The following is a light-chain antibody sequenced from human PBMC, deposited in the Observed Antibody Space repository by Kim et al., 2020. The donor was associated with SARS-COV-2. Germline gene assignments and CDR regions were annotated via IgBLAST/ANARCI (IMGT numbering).Light chain of an antibody. V-gene: IGKV3-11*01. CDR3: QQRRNWPYT. CDR1: QSVSSY. Sequence: EIVLTQSPATLSLSPGERATLSCRASQSVSSYLVWYQQKPGQAPRLLIYDASNRATGIPARFSGSGSGKDFTLTISSLDPEDFAVYYCQQRRNWPYTFGPGTKLEI. J-gene: IGKJ2*01. CDR2: DAS.